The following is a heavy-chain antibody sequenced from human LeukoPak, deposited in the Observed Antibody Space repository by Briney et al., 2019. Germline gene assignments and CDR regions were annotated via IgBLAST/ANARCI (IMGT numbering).Heavy chain of an antibody. D-gene: IGHD2-15*01. Sequence: GGSLRLSCAASGFTFSSYEMNWVRQASGKGLEWLSYISSSGSMIYYADSVKGRFTISRDNSKNTLYLQMNSLRAEDTAVYYCAKDRYCSGGSCYSWFDPWGQGTLVTVSS. CDR1: GFTFSSYE. CDR2: ISSSGSMI. J-gene: IGHJ5*02. V-gene: IGHV3-48*03. CDR3: AKDRYCSGGSCYSWFDP.